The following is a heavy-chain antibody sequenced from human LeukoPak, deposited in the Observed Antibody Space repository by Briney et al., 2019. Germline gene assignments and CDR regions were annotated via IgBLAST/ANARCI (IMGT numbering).Heavy chain of an antibody. D-gene: IGHD6-6*01. CDR1: GYTFTSYS. V-gene: IGHV1-18*01. Sequence: ASVKVSCKASGYTFTSYSISWVRQAPGQGLEWMGWISAYNGNTNYAQKLQGRVTMTTGTSTSTAYMELRSLRSDDTAVYYCARGIGSSGPVCWFDPWGQGTLVTVSS. CDR3: ARGIGSSGPVCWFDP. CDR2: ISAYNGNT. J-gene: IGHJ5*02.